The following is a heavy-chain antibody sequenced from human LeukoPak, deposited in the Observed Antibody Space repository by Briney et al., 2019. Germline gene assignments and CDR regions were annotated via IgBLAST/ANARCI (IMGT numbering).Heavy chain of an antibody. V-gene: IGHV3-33*08. Sequence: PGGSLRLSCAASGFTFSSYWMSWVRQAPGKGLEWVAVIWYDGSKKYYADSVKGRFTISRDNSKNMMYLQMYSLRAEDTAVYHCVRGNVGIGFYWYFDLWGRGTLVTVPS. D-gene: IGHD7-27*01. CDR2: IWYDGSKK. J-gene: IGHJ2*01. CDR3: VRGNVGIGFYWYFDL. CDR1: GFTFSSYW.